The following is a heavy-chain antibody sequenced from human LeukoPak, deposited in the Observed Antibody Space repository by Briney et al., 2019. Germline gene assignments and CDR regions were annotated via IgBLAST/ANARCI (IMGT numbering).Heavy chain of an antibody. J-gene: IGHJ3*02. CDR3: AREIQYYYETTGSRTVRDGSDI. V-gene: IGHV1-69*05. CDR1: GGTLSNYA. D-gene: IGHD3-22*01. Sequence: SVKVSCKAAGGTLSNYAINWVRQAPGQGLEWMGGIIPIFGTANYAQKLQGRLTITTDGSTTIAYMELSSLRSEDTAVYYCAREIQYYYETTGSRTVRDGSDIWGQGTMVTVSS. CDR2: IIPIFGTA.